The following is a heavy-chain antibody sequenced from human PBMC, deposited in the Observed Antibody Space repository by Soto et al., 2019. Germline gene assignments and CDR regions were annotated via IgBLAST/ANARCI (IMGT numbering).Heavy chain of an antibody. Sequence: QVQLVQSGAEVKKPGASVKVSCKASGYTFTSYGISWVRQAPGQGLEWMGWISAYNGNTNYAQKLQGRVTMTTDTSTSTAYMELRSLSSDETAVYYCARDRGDIVVVPAAGLYYYGMDVWGQGTTVTVFS. D-gene: IGHD2-2*01. J-gene: IGHJ6*02. CDR3: ARDRGDIVVVPAAGLYYYGMDV. CDR1: GYTFTSYG. V-gene: IGHV1-18*01. CDR2: ISAYNGNT.